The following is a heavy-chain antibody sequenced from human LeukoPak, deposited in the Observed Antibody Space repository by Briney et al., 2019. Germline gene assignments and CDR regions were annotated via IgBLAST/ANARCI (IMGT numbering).Heavy chain of an antibody. J-gene: IGHJ4*02. CDR2: ISTRGSYI. V-gene: IGHV3-21*04. Sequence: PGGSLRLSCTGSGFTFSDYSFNWVRQAPGKGLEWVSCISTRGSYIYYADSVKGRFTISRDNARNSVYLQMNSLRAEDTAVYYCAKYSGQWLVNYFDYWGQGTLVTVSS. CDR3: AKYSGQWLVNYFDY. D-gene: IGHD6-19*01. CDR1: GFTFSDYS.